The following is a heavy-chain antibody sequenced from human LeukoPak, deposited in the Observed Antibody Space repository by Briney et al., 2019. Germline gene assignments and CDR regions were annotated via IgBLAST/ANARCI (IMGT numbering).Heavy chain of an antibody. J-gene: IGHJ4*02. CDR1: GGSISSSY. CDR3: ARSIGHSSGWYAFDY. CDR2: IYYTGTT. V-gene: IGHV4-59*01. D-gene: IGHD6-19*01. Sequence: PSEALSLTCTVSGGSISSSYWSWIRQPPGKGLEWIGYIYYTGTTNYNPSLKSRVTISVDTSKNQFSLKLSSVTAADTAVYYCARSIGHSSGWYAFDYWGQGTLVPVSS.